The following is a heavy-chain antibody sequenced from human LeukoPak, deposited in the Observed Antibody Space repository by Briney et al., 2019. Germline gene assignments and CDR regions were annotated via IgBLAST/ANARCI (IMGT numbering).Heavy chain of an antibody. D-gene: IGHD6-19*01. V-gene: IGHV4-34*01. CDR1: GGPFSGYY. CDR2: INHSGST. Sequence: SETLSLTCAVYGGPFSGYYWSWIRQPPGKGLEWIGEINHSGSTNYNPSLKSRVTISVDTSKNQFSLKLSSVTAADTAVYYCARGPWLVRAVDYWGQGTLVTVSS. CDR3: ARGPWLVRAVDY. J-gene: IGHJ4*02.